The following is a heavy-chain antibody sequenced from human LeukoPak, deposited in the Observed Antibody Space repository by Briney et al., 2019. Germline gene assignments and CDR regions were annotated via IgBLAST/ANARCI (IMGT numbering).Heavy chain of an antibody. D-gene: IGHD6-13*01. V-gene: IGHV4-34*01. CDR1: GGSFSGYY. CDR3: ARHGISRYRDV. J-gene: IGHJ6*03. Sequence: SETLSLTCAVYGGSFSGYYWSWIRQPPGKGLEWIGEINHSGSTNYNPSLKSRVTVSVDTSKNQFSLKLSSVTAADTAVYYCARHGISRYRDVWGKGTTVTVS. CDR2: INHSGST.